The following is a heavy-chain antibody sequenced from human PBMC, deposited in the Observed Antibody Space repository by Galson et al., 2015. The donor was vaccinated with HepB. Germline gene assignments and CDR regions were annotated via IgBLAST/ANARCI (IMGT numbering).Heavy chain of an antibody. D-gene: IGHD3-10*01. CDR1: GFTFRNYA. J-gene: IGHJ4*02. V-gene: IGHV3-23*01. CDR3: AKDNAGSGTFHSDC. Sequence: SLRLSCAASGFTFRNYAMTWVRQAPGKGLEWVSAISGGRGSTYYADSVKGRFTISRDKSKTMLFLQMNSLRVEDTAIYFCAKDNAGSGTFHSDCWGQGTQVIVSA. CDR2: ISGGRGST.